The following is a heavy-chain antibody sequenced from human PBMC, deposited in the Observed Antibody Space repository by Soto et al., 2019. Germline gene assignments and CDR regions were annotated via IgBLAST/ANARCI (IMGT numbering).Heavy chain of an antibody. D-gene: IGHD1-1*01. J-gene: IGHJ5*01. V-gene: IGHV4-34*01. CDR1: GGSVNGYY. CDR3: ASRTTVVGLMIPLFDS. Sequence: PSKNLSLTCAVSGGSVNGYYWNWIRQPPGKGLEWIGEINHTGGTHYNPSLKSRVTMSVDTSKNQFSLRLSSVTAADTAIYYCASRTTVVGLMIPLFDSWGQGTTVTVSS. CDR2: INHTGGT.